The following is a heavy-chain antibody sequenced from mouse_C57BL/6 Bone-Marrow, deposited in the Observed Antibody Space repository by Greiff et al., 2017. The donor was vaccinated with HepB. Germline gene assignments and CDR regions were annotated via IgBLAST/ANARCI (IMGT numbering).Heavy chain of an antibody. J-gene: IGHJ3*01. CDR2: ISSGGSYT. CDR1: GFTFSSYG. Sequence: EVKLQESGGDLVKPGGSLKLSCAASGFTFSSYGMSWVRQTPDKRLEWVATISSGGSYTYYPDSVKGRFTISRDNAKNTLYLQMSSLKSEDTAMYYCARRPAYWGQGTLVTVSA. V-gene: IGHV5-6*02. CDR3: ARRPAY.